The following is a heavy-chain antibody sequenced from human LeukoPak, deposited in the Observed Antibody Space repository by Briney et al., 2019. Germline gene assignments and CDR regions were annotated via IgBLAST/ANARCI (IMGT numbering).Heavy chain of an antibody. Sequence: ASVKVXCXVSGYSLTELSIHWVRQAPGKGLEWMGGLDPEDVEAIYAQKFQGRVTMTEDTSTDTAYMELSSLKSEDTAVYYCATSASAPAYYYGLDVWGRGTTVTVSS. CDR1: GYSLTELS. CDR2: LDPEDVEA. V-gene: IGHV1-24*01. D-gene: IGHD2-15*01. J-gene: IGHJ6*02. CDR3: ATSASAPAYYYGLDV.